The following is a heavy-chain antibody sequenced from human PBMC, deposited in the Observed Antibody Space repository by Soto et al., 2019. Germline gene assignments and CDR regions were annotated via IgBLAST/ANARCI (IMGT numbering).Heavy chain of an antibody. CDR3: VLYQLPPIIEGY. V-gene: IGHV3-23*01. CDR2: ISGSGGST. CDR1: GFTFSSYA. Sequence: PGGSLRLSCAASGFTFSSYAMSWVRQAPGKGLEWVSAISGSGGSTYYADSVKGRFTISRDNSKNTLYLQMNSLRAEDTAVYYCVLYQLPPIIEGYWGQGTLVTVSS. J-gene: IGHJ4*02. D-gene: IGHD2-2*01.